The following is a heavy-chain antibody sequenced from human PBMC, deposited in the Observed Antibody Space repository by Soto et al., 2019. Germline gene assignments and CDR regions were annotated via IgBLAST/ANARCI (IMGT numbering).Heavy chain of an antibody. Sequence: QVQLVESGGGVVQPGRSLRLSCAASGFTFSSYGMHWVRQAPGKGLEWVAVISYDGSNKYYADSVKGRFTNSRDNSKNTLYLQMNSLRAEDTAVYYCAKGSTAMTDFDYWGQGTLVTVSS. V-gene: IGHV3-30*18. CDR2: ISYDGSNK. D-gene: IGHD5-18*01. CDR3: AKGSTAMTDFDY. CDR1: GFTFSSYG. J-gene: IGHJ4*02.